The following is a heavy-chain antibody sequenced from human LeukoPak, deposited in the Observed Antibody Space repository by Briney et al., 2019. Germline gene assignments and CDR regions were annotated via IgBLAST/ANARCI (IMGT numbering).Heavy chain of an antibody. CDR1: GFTFDDYA. CDR2: INWNSGSL. CDR3: AKVWEKVRQTPGDSSTWWMYYFDF. J-gene: IGHJ4*02. Sequence: GGSLRLSCAASGFTFDDYAMHWVRQGTGKGLEWVSGINWNSGSLGYVDSVKGRFTISTDNSKNTLYLQMNSLRAEDTSVYYWAKVWEKVRQTPGDSSTWWMYYFDFWGQGTLVTVSS. V-gene: IGHV3-9*01. D-gene: IGHD6-13*01.